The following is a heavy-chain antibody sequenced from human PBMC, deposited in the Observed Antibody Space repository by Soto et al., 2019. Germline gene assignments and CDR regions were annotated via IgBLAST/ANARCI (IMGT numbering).Heavy chain of an antibody. Sequence: QVQLVESGGGVVQPGRSLRLSCVASGFTFSSYGMHWVRQAPDKGLEWVAIISYDGSNTYYADSVKGRFTISRANSKSTQYLPMNSVRPQDTSVYYCAIEGGLSGSDYLTRSYYLDYWGQGTLVTVSS. CDR3: AIEGGLSGSDYLTRSYYLDY. D-gene: IGHD1-26*01. CDR1: GFTFSSYG. V-gene: IGHV3-30*03. J-gene: IGHJ4*02. CDR2: ISYDGSNT.